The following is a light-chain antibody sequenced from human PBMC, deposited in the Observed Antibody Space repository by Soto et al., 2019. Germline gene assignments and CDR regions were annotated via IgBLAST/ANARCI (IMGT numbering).Light chain of an antibody. J-gene: IGKJ4*01. Sequence: EIVMTQSPATLSVSPGERATLSCTASQSVSSYLAWYQQKPGQAPRLLIYDASNRATGIPARFSGSGSGTDFTLTISSLEPEDFAVYYCQQRSNWPLTFGGGTKVDI. V-gene: IGKV3-11*01. CDR2: DAS. CDR1: QSVSSY. CDR3: QQRSNWPLT.